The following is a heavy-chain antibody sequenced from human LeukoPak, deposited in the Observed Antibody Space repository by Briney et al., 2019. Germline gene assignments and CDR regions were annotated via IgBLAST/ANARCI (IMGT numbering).Heavy chain of an antibody. J-gene: IGHJ6*02. V-gene: IGHV4-39*01. Sequence: PSQTLSLTCSVSGGSISSSSYYWGWIRQPPGKGLEWIGSIYYSGSTYYNPSLKSRVTISVDTSKNQFSLKLSSVTAADTAVYYCARQKTNYYGSGSSSYGMDVWGQGTTVTVSS. D-gene: IGHD3-10*01. CDR2: IYYSGST. CDR3: ARQKTNYYGSGSSSYGMDV. CDR1: GGSISSSSYY.